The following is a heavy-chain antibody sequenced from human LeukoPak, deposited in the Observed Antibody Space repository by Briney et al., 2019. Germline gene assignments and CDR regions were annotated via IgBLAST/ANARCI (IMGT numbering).Heavy chain of an antibody. J-gene: IGHJ4*02. V-gene: IGHV3-7*04. CDR3: ARYCGGGSCFDY. Sequence: GGSLRLSCAASGFPFSSRWMSWVRQAPGKVLEWVANIKADGSEKYYVDSVKGRFTVSRDNAKNSLFLQMNSLRAEDTGLYYCARYCGGGSCFDYWGRGTLVTVSS. D-gene: IGHD2-15*01. CDR1: GFPFSSRW. CDR2: IKADGSEK.